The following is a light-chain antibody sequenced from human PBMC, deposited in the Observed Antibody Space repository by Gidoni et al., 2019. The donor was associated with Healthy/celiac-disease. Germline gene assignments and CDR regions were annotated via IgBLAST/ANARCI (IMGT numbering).Light chain of an antibody. Sequence: SYELTQPPSVSMSPGQTARITCSGDALPKKYAYWYQQKSGQAPVLVIYEDSKRPSEIPGRFSGSSSGTMATLTISGAQVEDEADYYCYSTDSSGNHRVFGGGTKLTLL. J-gene: IGLJ3*02. CDR2: EDS. CDR3: YSTDSSGNHRV. V-gene: IGLV3-10*01. CDR1: ALPKKY.